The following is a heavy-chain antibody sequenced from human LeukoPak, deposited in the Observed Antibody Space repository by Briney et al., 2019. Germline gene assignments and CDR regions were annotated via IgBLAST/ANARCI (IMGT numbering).Heavy chain of an antibody. CDR3: ARGYCSGSRCSRSY. CDR2: IKQDGSDK. D-gene: IGHD2-2*01. CDR1: GFTFSMFW. V-gene: IGHV3-7*01. Sequence: GPLRLSCAASGFTFSMFWMNWVRQAPGKGLEWVAEIKQDGSDKNYVDSVKGRFIISRDNAKNSLYLQMNSLRAEDTAVYYCARGYCSGSRCSRSYWGQGTLVTVSS. J-gene: IGHJ4*02.